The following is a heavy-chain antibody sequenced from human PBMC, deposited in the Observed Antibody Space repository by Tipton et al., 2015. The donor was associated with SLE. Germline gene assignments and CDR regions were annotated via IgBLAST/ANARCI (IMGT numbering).Heavy chain of an antibody. J-gene: IGHJ2*01. CDR3: AREGHSGNYYNYWYFDL. Sequence: TLSLTCTVSQYSISSGFYWAWIRQPPGKELQWLGKIYRTGDTFYNPSLKSRVTLSVDTSKNQFSLSLTSMTAADTAMYFCAREGHSGNYYNYWYFDLWGRGTRVTVSS. CDR2: IYRTGDT. D-gene: IGHD5-12*01. V-gene: IGHV4-38-2*02. CDR1: QYSISSGFY.